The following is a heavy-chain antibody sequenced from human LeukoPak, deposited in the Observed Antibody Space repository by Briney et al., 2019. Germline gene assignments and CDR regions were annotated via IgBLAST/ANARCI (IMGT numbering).Heavy chain of an antibody. Sequence: PGGSLRLSCVASGFTFDDYAMHWVRQAPGKGLEWVSGISWNSGRRGYADSVKGRFTISRDNAKTSLYLQMNSLRAEDTAVYYCARILSSAWGELGYWGQETLVTVSS. CDR1: GFTFDDYA. J-gene: IGHJ4*02. CDR2: ISWNSGRR. V-gene: IGHV3-9*01. CDR3: ARILSSAWGELGY. D-gene: IGHD6-19*01.